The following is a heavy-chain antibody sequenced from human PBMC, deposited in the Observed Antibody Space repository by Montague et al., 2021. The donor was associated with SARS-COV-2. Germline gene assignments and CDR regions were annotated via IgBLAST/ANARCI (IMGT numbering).Heavy chain of an antibody. CDR2: TYYRSKWYT. Sequence: CAISGESVSSHSAAWNWIRQSPSGGLEWLGRTYYRSKWYTDYAPSVKTRITITPDTSNNQFSLHLNSVTPGDTAVYYCAREGTVPGPRGIYFDDWGQGTLVTVSS. J-gene: IGHJ4*02. CDR3: AREGTVPGPRGIYFDD. D-gene: IGHD1-1*01. CDR1: GESVSSHSAA. V-gene: IGHV6-1*01.